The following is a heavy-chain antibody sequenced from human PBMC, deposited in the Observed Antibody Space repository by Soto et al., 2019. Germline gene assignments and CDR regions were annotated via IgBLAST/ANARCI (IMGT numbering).Heavy chain of an antibody. D-gene: IGHD3-3*01. Sequence: GASVKVSCKASEYSFCDYYLHWLRQAPGQGLEWMGWINLNDGGTNYARKFQGRVTMTSDKSITTVYMELSSLRSDDTAAYYCVGDAPSRHSIFGRCGRVTLVAVAS. CDR2: INLNDGGT. CDR3: VGDAPSRHSIFGR. V-gene: IGHV1-2*02. J-gene: IGHJ4*02. CDR1: EYSFCDYY.